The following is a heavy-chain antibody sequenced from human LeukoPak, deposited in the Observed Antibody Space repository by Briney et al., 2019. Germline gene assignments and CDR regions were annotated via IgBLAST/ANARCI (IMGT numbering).Heavy chain of an antibody. CDR3: ARTYYYDSSGYYYGESFDY. CDR2: ISAYNGNT. Sequence: GASVKVFCKASGYTFTSYGISWVRQAPGQGLEWMGWISAYNGNTNYAQKLQGRVTMTTDTSTSTAYMELRSLRSDDTAVYYCARTYYYDSSGYYYGESFDYWGQGTLVTVSS. J-gene: IGHJ4*02. D-gene: IGHD3-22*01. V-gene: IGHV1-18*01. CDR1: GYTFTSYG.